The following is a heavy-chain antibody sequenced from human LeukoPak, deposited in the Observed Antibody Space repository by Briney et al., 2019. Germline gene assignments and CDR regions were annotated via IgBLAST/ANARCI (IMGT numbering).Heavy chain of an antibody. Sequence: SETLSLTCAVSCHSISYESDYWNWIRQAPGKGPEWIGNIYRGRTRLNPSLTSRVAISVDMSKSQVSLSLTSVTAADTAIYYCAGEGEYGDSYSWGQGALVIVSA. CDR3: AGEGEYGDSYS. D-gene: IGHD2-21*01. J-gene: IGHJ5*02. V-gene: IGHV4-30-2*01. CDR1: CHSISYESDY. CDR2: IYRGRT.